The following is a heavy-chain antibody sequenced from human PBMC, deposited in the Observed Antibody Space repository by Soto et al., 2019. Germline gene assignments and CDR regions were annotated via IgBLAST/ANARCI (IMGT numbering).Heavy chain of an antibody. CDR2: ISPYTGNT. V-gene: IGHV1-18*01. D-gene: IGHD3-16*01. Sequence: QVQLVQSGDEVKKPGASVKVSCKASGYIFVNYGIAWVRQAPRQGLEWMGWISPYTGNTHAASKVQGRLTMTTDTTTSTAYMDLGSLTSDDTAVYYCVMVDNYVTPTPQDVWGQGTTVTVSS. J-gene: IGHJ6*02. CDR3: VMVDNYVTPTPQDV. CDR1: GYIFVNYG.